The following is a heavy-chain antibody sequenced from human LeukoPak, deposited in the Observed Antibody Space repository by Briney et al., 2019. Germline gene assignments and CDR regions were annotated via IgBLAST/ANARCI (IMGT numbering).Heavy chain of an antibody. CDR2: LIYSGGTT. J-gene: IGHJ2*01. D-gene: IGHD3-10*01. V-gene: IGHV3-23*01. CDR1: GFTFSSYA. CDR3: ARNTDYYGSGTYGYFDR. Sequence: GGSLRLSCAASGFTFSSYAMSWVRQAPGKGLEWVSLIYSGGTTHYPDSVKGRFTISRDNSKNILYLQMDSLRAEDTAVYYCARNTDYYGSGTYGYFDRWGRGTLVTVSS.